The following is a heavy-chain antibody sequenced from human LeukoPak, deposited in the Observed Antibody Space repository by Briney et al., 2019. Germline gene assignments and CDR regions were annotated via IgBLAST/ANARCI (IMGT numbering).Heavy chain of an antibody. V-gene: IGHV3-30*02. D-gene: IGHD3-16*02. J-gene: IGHJ4*02. CDR2: IRYDGSNK. Sequence: GGSLRLSCAACGLTFSSYGMHWLRQAPGKGLEWVAVIRYDGSNKYYADYVKGRFTISRDNSKNTLYLQMNSLRAEDTAVYYCANEYYDYVWGSYRYGLEYWRGRTMATVFS. CDR1: GLTFSSYG. CDR3: ANEYYDYVWGSYRYGLEY.